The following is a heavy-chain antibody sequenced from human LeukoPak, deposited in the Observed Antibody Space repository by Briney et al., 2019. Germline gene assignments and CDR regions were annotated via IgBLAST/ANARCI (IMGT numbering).Heavy chain of an antibody. CDR3: ARGFRGDNFDY. V-gene: IGHV4-38-2*02. CDR2: IHYSGST. D-gene: IGHD7-27*01. Sequence: PSETLSLTCTVSGYSISSAYYWGWIRQPPGKGLEWIGSIHYSGSTSYNPSLKSRLTISVDTSKNQFSLKLSSVTAADTAVYYCARGFRGDNFDYWGQGILVTVSS. J-gene: IGHJ4*02. CDR1: GYSISSAYY.